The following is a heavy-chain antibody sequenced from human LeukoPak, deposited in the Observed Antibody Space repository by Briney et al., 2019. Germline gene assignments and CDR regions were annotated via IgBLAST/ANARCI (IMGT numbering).Heavy chain of an antibody. V-gene: IGHV3-23*01. D-gene: IGHD1-26*01. CDR2: ISGSGGST. CDR3: ARLVGATLGAFDI. Sequence: GGSLRLSCAASGFTFSSYEMNWVRQAPGKGLEWVSAISGSGGSTYYADSVKGRFTISRDNSKNTLYLQMNSLRAEDTAVYYCARLVGATLGAFDIWGQGTMVTVSS. CDR1: GFTFSSYE. J-gene: IGHJ3*02.